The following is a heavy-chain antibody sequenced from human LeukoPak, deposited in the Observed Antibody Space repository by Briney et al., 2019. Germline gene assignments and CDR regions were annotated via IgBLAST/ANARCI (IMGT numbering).Heavy chain of an antibody. Sequence: SETLSLTCSVSIGSISSSKWWSWVRQSPVKGLEWIGEIYLYGTTNYNPSFTSRVTMSVDRSRNQFSLKLASVTAADTAVYYCARQKWEQQGRDYYFNGLDVWGPGTTVIVSS. CDR1: IGSISSSKW. CDR2: IYLYGTT. V-gene: IGHV4-4*02. J-gene: IGHJ6*02. D-gene: IGHD1/OR15-1a*01. CDR3: ARQKWEQQGRDYYFNGLDV.